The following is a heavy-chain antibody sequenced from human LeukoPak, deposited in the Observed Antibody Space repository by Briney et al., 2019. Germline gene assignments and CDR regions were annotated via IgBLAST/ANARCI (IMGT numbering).Heavy chain of an antibody. V-gene: IGHV1-8*01. CDR1: GYTFTSYD. J-gene: IGHJ4*02. CDR2: MNPNSGNT. CDR3: AGAGGYCGRISCPYYFDY. Sequence: ASVKVSCKASGYTFTSYDINWVRHATGQGLEWMGWMNPNSGNTGYAQKFQGRVTMTRKTSISTAYMELSSLRSEDTAVYYCAGAGGYCGRISCPYYFDYWGQGSLVAVSS. D-gene: IGHD2-15*01.